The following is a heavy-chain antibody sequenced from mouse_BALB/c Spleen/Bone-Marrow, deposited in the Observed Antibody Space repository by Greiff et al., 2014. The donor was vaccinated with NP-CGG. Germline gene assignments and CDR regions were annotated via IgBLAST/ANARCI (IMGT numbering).Heavy chain of an antibody. V-gene: IGHV4-1*02. CDR3: ARLSYYGRFAY. CDR2: INPDSSTL. Sequence: VQLKESGGGLVQPGRSLKLSCAASEFDFSRFWMSWVRQAPGTGLEWIGEINPDSSTLNYTPSLKDKFIISRDNAKNTLYLQMSKVRSEDTALYYCARLSYYGRFAYWGQGTLVTVSA. CDR1: EFDFSRFW. J-gene: IGHJ3*01. D-gene: IGHD1-1*01.